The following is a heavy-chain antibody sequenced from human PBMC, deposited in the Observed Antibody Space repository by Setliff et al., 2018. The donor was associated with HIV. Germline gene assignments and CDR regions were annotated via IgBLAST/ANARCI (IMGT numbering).Heavy chain of an antibody. Sequence: SETLSLTCAVYGGSLSGYHRSWIRQSPEKGLEWIGEINHSGSTNYNPSLKSRVTMSVDTSKNQFSLKLSSVTAADTAVYYCARWAPRPKRYCSGGSCEGDAFDIWGQGTMVTVSS. CDR2: INHSGST. CDR1: GGSLSGYH. V-gene: IGHV4-34*01. CDR3: ARWAPRPKRYCSGGSCEGDAFDI. D-gene: IGHD2-15*01. J-gene: IGHJ3*02.